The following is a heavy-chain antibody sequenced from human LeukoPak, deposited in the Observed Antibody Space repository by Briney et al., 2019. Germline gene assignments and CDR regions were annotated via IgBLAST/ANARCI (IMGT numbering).Heavy chain of an antibody. CDR3: ATSIAARLTPALDY. V-gene: IGHV1-18*01. CDR2: ISAYNGNT. D-gene: IGHD6-6*01. J-gene: IGHJ4*02. Sequence: GASAKVSCKASGYTFTSYGISWVRQAPGQGLEWMGWISAYNGNTNYAQKLQGRVTMTTDTSTSTAYMELRSLRSDDTAVYYCATSIAARLTPALDYWGQGTLVTVSS. CDR1: GYTFTSYG.